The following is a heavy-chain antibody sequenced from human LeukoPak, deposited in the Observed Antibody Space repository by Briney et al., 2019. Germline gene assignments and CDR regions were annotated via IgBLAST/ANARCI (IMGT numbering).Heavy chain of an antibody. CDR2: ISSSSSTI. CDR3: ARDYAYAFDI. V-gene: IGHV3-48*02. CDR1: GFIFRSYD. J-gene: IGHJ3*02. Sequence: GGSLRLSCAASGFIFRSYDMNWVRQAPGKGLEWVSYISSSSSTILYADSVKGRFTISRDNAENSLYLQMNSLRDEDTAVYYCARDYAYAFDIWGQGTVVTVSS. D-gene: IGHD3-16*01.